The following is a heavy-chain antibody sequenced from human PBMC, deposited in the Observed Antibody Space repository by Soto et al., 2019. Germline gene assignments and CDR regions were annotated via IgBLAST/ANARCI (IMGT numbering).Heavy chain of an antibody. J-gene: IGHJ6*02. CDR1: GFTFSSYG. CDR2: ISYDGSNK. Sequence: QVQLVESGGGVVQPGRSLRLSCAASGFTFSSYGMHWVRQAPGKGLEWVAVISYDGSNKYYADSVKGRFTISRDNSKNTLYLQMNSLRAEDTAVYYCAKVLSSGVPAAIFNGYYYYGMDVWGQGTTVTVSS. V-gene: IGHV3-30*18. D-gene: IGHD2-2*01. CDR3: AKVLSSGVPAAIFNGYYYYGMDV.